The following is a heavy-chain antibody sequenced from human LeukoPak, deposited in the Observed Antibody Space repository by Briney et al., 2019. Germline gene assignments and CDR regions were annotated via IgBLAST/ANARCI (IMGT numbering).Heavy chain of an antibody. CDR2: ISSGGDTM. J-gene: IGHJ4*02. V-gene: IGHV3-48*03. CDR1: AFNFGSYE. D-gene: IGHD3-10*02. CDR3: ARTMSLGLDY. Sequence: PGGSLRLSCAASAFNFGSYEMNWVRQAPGKGLEWVSDISSGGDTMYYADSVKGRFTISRDNAKNSLYLQMNSLRAEDTAVYYCARTMSLGLDYWGQGTLVTVSS.